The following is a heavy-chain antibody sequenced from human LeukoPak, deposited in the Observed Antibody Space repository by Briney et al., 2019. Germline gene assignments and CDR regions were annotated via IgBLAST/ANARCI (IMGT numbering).Heavy chain of an antibody. J-gene: IGHJ5*02. CDR3: ARPYLRGTVVNNWFDP. D-gene: IGHD4-23*01. CDR1: GGSISSSSYY. V-gene: IGHV4-39*01. Sequence: SETLSLTCTVSGGSISSSSYYWGWIRQPPGKGLEWIGSIYYSGSAYYNPSLKSRVTISVDTSKNQFSLKLSSVTAADTAVYYCARPYLRGTVVNNWFDPWGQGTLVTVSS. CDR2: IYYSGSA.